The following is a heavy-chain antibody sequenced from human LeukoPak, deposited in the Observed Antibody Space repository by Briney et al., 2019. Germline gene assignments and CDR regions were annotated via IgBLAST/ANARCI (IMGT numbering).Heavy chain of an antibody. Sequence: PRGSLRLSCAASGFTFSSYAMSWVRQAPGKGLEWVSAISGSGGSTYYADSVKGRFTISRDNSKNTLYLQMNSLRSEDTAVYYCAKTVSSSLVFWFDPWGQGTLVTVSS. CDR2: ISGSGGST. V-gene: IGHV3-23*01. CDR3: AKTVSSSLVFWFDP. CDR1: GFTFSSYA. D-gene: IGHD6-6*01. J-gene: IGHJ5*02.